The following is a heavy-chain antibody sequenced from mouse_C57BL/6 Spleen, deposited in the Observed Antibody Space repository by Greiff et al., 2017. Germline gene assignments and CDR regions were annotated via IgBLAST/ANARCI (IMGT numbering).Heavy chain of an antibody. V-gene: IGHV1-22*01. D-gene: IGHD3-2*02. CDR1: GYTFTDYN. CDR3: ARGQLRLGFAY. CDR2: INPNNGGT. Sequence: VQLQQSGPELVKPGASVKMSCKASGYTFTDYNMHWVKQSHGKSLEWIGYINPNNGGTSDNQKFKGKATLTVNKSSSTAYMELRSLTSEDSAVYYCARGQLRLGFAYWGQGTLVTVSA. J-gene: IGHJ3*01.